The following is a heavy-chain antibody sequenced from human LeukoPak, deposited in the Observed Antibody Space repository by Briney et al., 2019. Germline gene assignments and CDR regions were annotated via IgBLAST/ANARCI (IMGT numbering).Heavy chain of an antibody. Sequence: PSETLSLTCAVYGGSFSGHYWTWIRQPPGKGPEWIGESTHSGSINYNPSLKSRVTISVDTSKSQFSLKLTSVTAADTAVYHCARGRTGAAALDFWGPGTLVTVSS. CDR3: ARGRTGAAALDF. CDR1: GGSFSGHY. J-gene: IGHJ4*02. D-gene: IGHD2-2*01. CDR2: STHSGSI. V-gene: IGHV4-34*01.